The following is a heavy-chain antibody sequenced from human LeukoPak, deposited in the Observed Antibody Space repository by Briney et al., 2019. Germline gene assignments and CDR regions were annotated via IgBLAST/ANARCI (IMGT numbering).Heavy chain of an antibody. Sequence: TGGSLRLSCAASGFPLSRAWMTWVRQAPGKGLEGVARVKSRADGGATDYAAPVEGRFTISRDDSKDTLFLQMNSLKTEDTAVYFCTTSPYYYDYWGQGTLVTVSS. V-gene: IGHV3-15*01. CDR2: VKSRADGGAT. J-gene: IGHJ4*02. CDR3: TTSPYYYDY. CDR1: GFPLSRAW.